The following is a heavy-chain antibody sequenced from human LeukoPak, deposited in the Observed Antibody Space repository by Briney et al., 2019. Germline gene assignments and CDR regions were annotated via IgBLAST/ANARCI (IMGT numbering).Heavy chain of an antibody. CDR1: GGSFSGYY. CDR2: INHSGST. Sequence: PSETLSLTCAVYGGSFSGYYWSWIRQPPGKGLEWIGEINHSGSTNYNPSLKSRVTISVDTSKNQFSLRLSSVTAADTAVYYCARHHHIVGARSWSQGTLVTVSS. V-gene: IGHV4-34*01. D-gene: IGHD1-26*01. J-gene: IGHJ5*02. CDR3: ARHHHIVGARS.